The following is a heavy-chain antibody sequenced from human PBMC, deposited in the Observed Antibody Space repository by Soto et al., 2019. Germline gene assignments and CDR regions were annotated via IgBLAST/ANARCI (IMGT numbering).Heavy chain of an antibody. Sequence: EVQLVESGGGLVQPGGSLRLSCAASGFTFSSYSMNWVRQAPGKGLEWVSYISSSSSTIYYADSVKGRFTISRDNAKNSLDLQMSSLRDEDTAVYYCAREGAMGWLDPWGQGTLVTVSS. V-gene: IGHV3-48*02. D-gene: IGHD5-18*01. CDR2: ISSSSSTI. J-gene: IGHJ5*02. CDR1: GFTFSSYS. CDR3: AREGAMGWLDP.